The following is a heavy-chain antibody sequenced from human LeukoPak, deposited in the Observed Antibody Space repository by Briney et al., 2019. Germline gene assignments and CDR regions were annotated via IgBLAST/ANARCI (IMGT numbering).Heavy chain of an antibody. CDR1: GGSFSGYY. Sequence: SETLSLTCAVYGGSFSGYYWSWIRQPPGKGLEWIGEINHSGSTNYNPSLKSRVTISVDTSKNQFSLKLSSVTAADTAVYYCARDRGSSWYYMGYNWFDPWGQGTLVTVSS. V-gene: IGHV4-34*01. D-gene: IGHD6-13*01. CDR2: INHSGST. CDR3: ARDRGSSWYYMGYNWFDP. J-gene: IGHJ5*02.